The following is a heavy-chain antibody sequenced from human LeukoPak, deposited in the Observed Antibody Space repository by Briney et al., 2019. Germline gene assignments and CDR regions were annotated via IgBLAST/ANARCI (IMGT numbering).Heavy chain of an antibody. D-gene: IGHD1-26*01. Sequence: PGGSLRLSCASSGFTFSDYYMSWIRQAPGKGLEWVSHISGSSTYTNYADSVKGRFTISRDNANNSLYLQMNSLTAEDTAVFYCARVGSRGCYFDYWGQGTLVSVSS. CDR1: GFTFSDYY. CDR3: ARVGSRGCYFDY. V-gene: IGHV3-11*06. CDR2: ISGSSTYT. J-gene: IGHJ4*02.